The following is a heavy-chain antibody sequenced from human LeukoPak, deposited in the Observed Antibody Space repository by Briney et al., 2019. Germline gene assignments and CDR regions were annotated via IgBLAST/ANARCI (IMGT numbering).Heavy chain of an antibody. Sequence: GRSLRLSCAASGFTFSSYGMHWVRQAPGKGLEWVAVIWYYGSNKYYADSVKGRFTISRDNSKNTLYLQMNSLRAEDTAVYYCASETNCSGGSCYQTWGQGTLVTVSS. V-gene: IGHV3-33*01. D-gene: IGHD2-15*01. CDR2: IWYYGSNK. J-gene: IGHJ5*02. CDR3: ASETNCSGGSCYQT. CDR1: GFTFSSYG.